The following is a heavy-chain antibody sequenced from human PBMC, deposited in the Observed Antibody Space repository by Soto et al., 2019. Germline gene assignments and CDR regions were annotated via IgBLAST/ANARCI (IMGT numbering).Heavy chain of an antibody. V-gene: IGHV1-69*01. Sequence: QVQLVQSGAAVKQPGSSVKVSCKASGGTFSSYAISWVRQAPGQGLEWMGGIIPIFGTANYAQKFQGRVTITADESTSTTYMGPSSLRSEDTAVYYCAGDDSGSPTSAFDIWGQGTMVTVSS. J-gene: IGHJ3*02. CDR3: AGDDSGSPTSAFDI. D-gene: IGHD1-26*01. CDR2: IIPIFGTA. CDR1: GGTFSSYA.